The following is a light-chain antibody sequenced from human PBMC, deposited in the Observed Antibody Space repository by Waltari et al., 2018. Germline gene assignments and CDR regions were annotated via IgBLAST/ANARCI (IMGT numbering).Light chain of an antibody. CDR3: QQYYTTRT. CDR1: QSVLYSSNNKNY. V-gene: IGKV4-1*01. J-gene: IGKJ1*01. CDR2: WAS. Sequence: DIVMTQSPDSLAVSLGERATINCKSSQSVLYSSNNKNYLAWYQQKPGQPPKLLIYWASTRESGVPARFSGSGSGTDFTPTISSLQAEDVAVYYCQQYYTTRTFGQGTKVEIK.